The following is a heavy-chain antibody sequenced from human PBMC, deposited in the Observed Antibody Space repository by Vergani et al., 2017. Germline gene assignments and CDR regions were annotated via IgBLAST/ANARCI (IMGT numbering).Heavy chain of an antibody. D-gene: IGHD4/OR15-4a*01. J-gene: IGHJ4*02. CDR3: AKEIGSYGGYVDY. V-gene: IGHV3-9*03. CDR1: GFTFENYA. CDR2: ISWNSVDI. Sequence: EVQVVESGGGLVQPGRSLRLSCAASGFTFENYAMHWVRQAPGKGLEWVSGISWNSVDIGYADSVKGRFTISRDNAKNSLYLQMNSLRREDMALYYCAKEIGSYGGYVDYWGQGTLVTVSS.